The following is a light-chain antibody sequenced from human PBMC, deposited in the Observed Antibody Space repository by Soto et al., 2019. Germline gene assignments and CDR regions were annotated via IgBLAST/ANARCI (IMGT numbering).Light chain of an antibody. CDR1: SNDIGGYNY. Sequence: QAVVTQPASVSGSPGQSITISCTGTSNDIGGYNYVSWYQQPPGAAPKLIIFEVSIRPSGVSHRFSGSKSGNTASLTISGLQPEDEADYYCSSYTDSATLMFGGGTKLTVL. CDR2: EVS. CDR3: SSYTDSATLM. J-gene: IGLJ3*02. V-gene: IGLV2-14*01.